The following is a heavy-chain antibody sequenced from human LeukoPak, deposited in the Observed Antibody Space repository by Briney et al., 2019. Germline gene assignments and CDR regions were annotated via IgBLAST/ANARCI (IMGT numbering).Heavy chain of an antibody. V-gene: IGHV4-34*01. CDR3: ASHLIYYDILTGYYTGFDY. J-gene: IGHJ4*02. CDR2: ITHSGST. Sequence: SETLSLTCAVYGGSFSGYYWSWIRQPPGKGLEWIGEITHSGSTNYNPSLKSRVTISVDTSKNQFSLKLSSVTAADTAVYYCASHLIYYDILTGYYTGFDYWGQGTLVTVSS. CDR1: GGSFSGYY. D-gene: IGHD3-9*01.